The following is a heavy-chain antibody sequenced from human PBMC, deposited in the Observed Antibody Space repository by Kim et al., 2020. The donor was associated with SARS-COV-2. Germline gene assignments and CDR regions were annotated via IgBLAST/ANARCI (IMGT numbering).Heavy chain of an antibody. D-gene: IGHD6-6*01. CDR3: ARGELVDGYSSSSEGVSWFDP. CDR1: GGSFSGYY. CDR2: INHSGST. V-gene: IGHV4-34*01. Sequence: SETLSLTCAVYGGSFSGYYWSWIRQPPGKGLEWIGEINHSGSTNSNPSLKSRVTISVDTSKNQFSLKLSSVTAADTAVYYCARGELVDGYSSSSEGVSWFDPWGQGTLVTVSP. J-gene: IGHJ5*02.